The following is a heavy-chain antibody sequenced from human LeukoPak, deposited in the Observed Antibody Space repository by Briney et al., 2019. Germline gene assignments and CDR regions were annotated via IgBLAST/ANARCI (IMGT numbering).Heavy chain of an antibody. CDR1: GVSISSYY. V-gene: IGHV4-4*09. J-gene: IGHJ4*02. CDR2: IYTSGST. Sequence: SETLSLTCTVSGVSISSYYWSWIRQPPGKGLEWVGYIYTSGSTNYNPSLKSRVTISVDTSKNQFSLKLSSVTAADTAVYYCARGATVVVFSLWGQGTLVTVSS. CDR3: ARGATVVVFSL. D-gene: IGHD3-22*01.